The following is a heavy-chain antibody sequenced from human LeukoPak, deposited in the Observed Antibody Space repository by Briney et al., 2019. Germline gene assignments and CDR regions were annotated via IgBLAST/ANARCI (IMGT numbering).Heavy chain of an antibody. CDR3: AIQGDQVLSPPYYFYMDV. Sequence: SVKVSCKASGGTFSSYAISWVRQAPGRGLEWMGGIIPIFGTANYAQKFQGRVTITADESTSTAYMELSSLRSEDTAVYYCAIQGDQVLSPPYYFYMDVWGKGTTVTVSS. D-gene: IGHD2-2*01. CDR1: GGTFSSYA. CDR2: IIPIFGTA. J-gene: IGHJ6*03. V-gene: IGHV1-69*13.